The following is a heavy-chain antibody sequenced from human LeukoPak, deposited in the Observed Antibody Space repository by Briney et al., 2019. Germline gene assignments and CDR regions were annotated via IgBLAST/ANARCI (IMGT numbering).Heavy chain of an antibody. CDR2: IKHDGSEK. Sequence: GGSLRLSCAVSGFTFSNYWMSWVRQAPGKGLEWVAHIKHDGSEKYYVDSVKGRFTISRDNAKNSLYLQMNSLRAEDTAVYYCARSWPKRNDFWSEVSYYWGQGTLVTVSS. D-gene: IGHD3-3*01. V-gene: IGHV3-7*01. J-gene: IGHJ4*02. CDR1: GFTFSNYW. CDR3: ARSWPKRNDFWSEVSYY.